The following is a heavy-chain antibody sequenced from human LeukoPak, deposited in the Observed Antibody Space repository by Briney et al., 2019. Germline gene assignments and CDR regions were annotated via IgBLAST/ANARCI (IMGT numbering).Heavy chain of an antibody. D-gene: IGHD6-13*01. CDR2: ISCSGDNR. CDR3: AKYPASGGYFDY. V-gene: IGHV3-23*01. CDR1: GFTFSSYS. J-gene: IGHJ4*02. Sequence: GGSLRLSCAASGFTFSSYSMSGVRRAPGKGLEGVSCISCSGDNRYYADYVKGRFTISRDNSKNTLYLQMKSLRAEDTAVFYCAKYPASGGYFDYWGKGTLVTVSS.